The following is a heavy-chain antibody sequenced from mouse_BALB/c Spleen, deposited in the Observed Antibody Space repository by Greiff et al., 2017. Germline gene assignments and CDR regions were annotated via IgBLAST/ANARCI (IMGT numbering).Heavy chain of an antibody. J-gene: IGHJ2*01. CDR2: ISSGGST. CDR1: GFTFSSYA. Sequence: EVKLVESGGGLVKPGGSLKLSCAASGFTFSSYAMSWVRQTPEKRLEWVASISSGGSTYYPDSVKGRFTISRDNARNILYLQMSSLRSEDTAMYYCARGGHYYGYFDYWGQGTTLTVSS. V-gene: IGHV5-6-5*01. CDR3: ARGGHYYGYFDY. D-gene: IGHD1-2*01.